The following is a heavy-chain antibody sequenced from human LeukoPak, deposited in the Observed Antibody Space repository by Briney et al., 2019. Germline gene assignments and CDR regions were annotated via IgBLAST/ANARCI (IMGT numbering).Heavy chain of an antibody. CDR1: GYTFTSYD. Sequence: ASVKVSCKASGYTFTSYDINWVRQATGQGLEWMGWMNPNSGNTGYAQKFQGRVTMTRNTSISTAYMELSSLRSEDTAVYYCARGSLYYDSRPSYGMDVWGQGTTVTVSS. CDR3: ARGSLYYDSRPSYGMDV. J-gene: IGHJ6*02. D-gene: IGHD3-22*01. V-gene: IGHV1-8*01. CDR2: MNPNSGNT.